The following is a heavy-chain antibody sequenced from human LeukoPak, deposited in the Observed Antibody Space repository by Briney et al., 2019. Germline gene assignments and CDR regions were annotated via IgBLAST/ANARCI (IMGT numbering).Heavy chain of an antibody. CDR3: TQVSITHTTRGPFDY. Sequence: PGGSLRHSCTASGFTFGGYALSWVRQAPGKGLEWVGFIRSKASGGTTDYAASVKGRFTISRDDSKSIAYLQMNSLETADTAVYYCTQVSITHTTRGPFDYWGQGTLVTVSS. J-gene: IGHJ4*02. CDR2: IRSKASGGTT. D-gene: IGHD1-20*01. V-gene: IGHV3-49*04. CDR1: GFTFGGYA.